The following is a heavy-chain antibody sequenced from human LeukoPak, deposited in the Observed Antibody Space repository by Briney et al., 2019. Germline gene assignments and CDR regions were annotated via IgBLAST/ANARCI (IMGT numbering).Heavy chain of an antibody. Sequence: GGSLRLSCAASGFTFSSYAMHWVRQAPGKGLEWVAVISYDGSNKYYADSVKGRFTISRDNSKNTLYLQMNSLRAEDTAVYYCARDFFVMDVISPRYQLSPNENYYYGMDVWGQGTTVTVSS. J-gene: IGHJ6*02. D-gene: IGHD2/OR15-2a*01. V-gene: IGHV3-30-3*01. CDR1: GFTFSSYA. CDR3: ARDFFVMDVISPRYQLSPNENYYYGMDV. CDR2: ISYDGSNK.